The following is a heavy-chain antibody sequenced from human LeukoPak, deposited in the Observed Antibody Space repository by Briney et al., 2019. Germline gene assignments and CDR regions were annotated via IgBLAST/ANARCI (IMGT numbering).Heavy chain of an antibody. CDR1: GYTFSLYL. J-gene: IGHJ4*02. CDR2: INPVNGKT. D-gene: IGHD3-22*01. Sequence: GASVKVSCKASGYTFSLYLMHWVRQAPGQSLGWMGWINPVNGKTKYSQRFQGRVTITRDTSASTAYMELSSLTSEDTAVYYCARNYYFDSSGYYYFGHWGQGSLVTVSS. CDR3: ARNYYFDSSGYYYFGH. V-gene: IGHV1-3*01.